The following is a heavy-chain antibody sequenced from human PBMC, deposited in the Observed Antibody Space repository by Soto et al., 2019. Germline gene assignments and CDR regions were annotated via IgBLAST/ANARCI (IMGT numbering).Heavy chain of an antibody. CDR3: AREVVGATTYFDY. CDR1: GGSISSYY. Sequence: SETLSLTCTVSGGSISSYYWSWIRQPPGKGLEWIGYIYYSGSTNYNPSLKSRVTISVDTSKNQFSLKLSSVTAADTAVYYCAREVVGATTYFDYWGQGTLVTVSS. CDR2: IYYSGST. V-gene: IGHV4-59*01. D-gene: IGHD1-26*01. J-gene: IGHJ4*02.